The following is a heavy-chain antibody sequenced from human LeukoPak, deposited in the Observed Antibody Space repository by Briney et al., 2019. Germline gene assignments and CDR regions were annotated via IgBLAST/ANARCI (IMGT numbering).Heavy chain of an antibody. CDR1: GFTFSSYA. CDR2: ISYDGSNK. J-gene: IGHJ4*02. D-gene: IGHD3-10*01. CDR3: ARGSLYYYGSRRYDY. Sequence: GRSLRLSCAASGFTFSSYAMHWVRQAPGKGLEWVAVISYDGSNKYYADSVKGRFTISRDNSKNTLYLQMNSLRAEDTAVYYFARGSLYYYGSRRYDYWGQGTLVTVSS. V-gene: IGHV3-30*14.